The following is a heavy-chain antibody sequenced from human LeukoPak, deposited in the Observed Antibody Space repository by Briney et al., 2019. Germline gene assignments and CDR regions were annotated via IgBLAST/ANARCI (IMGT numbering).Heavy chain of an antibody. J-gene: IGHJ4*02. CDR1: GFTFDVYA. CDR3: ARGLMGGYPYFDY. D-gene: IGHD3-22*01. Sequence: PGGSLRLSCAASGFTFDVYAMHWVRQAPGKGLEWVSGISWNSGSIGYADSVKGRFTISRDNAKNSLYLQMNSLRAEDTALYYCARGLMGGYPYFDYWGQGTLVTVSS. V-gene: IGHV3-9*01. CDR2: ISWNSGSI.